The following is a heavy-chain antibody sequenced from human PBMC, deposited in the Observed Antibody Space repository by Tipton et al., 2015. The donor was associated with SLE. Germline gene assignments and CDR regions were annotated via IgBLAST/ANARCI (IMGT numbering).Heavy chain of an antibody. Sequence: TLSLTCTVSGASISSDYWSWFRQPPGKGLEWIGYVHYSGSTSYNPPLKSRVTISVDTSKNQLSLKVTSVTAADTAVYYCARLGAFDIWGQGTMVNVSS. V-gene: IGHV4-59*08. CDR3: ARLGAFDI. CDR2: VHYSGST. D-gene: IGHD3-16*01. J-gene: IGHJ3*02. CDR1: GASISSDY.